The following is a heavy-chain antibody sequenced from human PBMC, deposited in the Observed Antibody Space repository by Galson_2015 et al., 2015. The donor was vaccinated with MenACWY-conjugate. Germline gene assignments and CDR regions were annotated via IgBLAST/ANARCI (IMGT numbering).Heavy chain of an antibody. J-gene: IGHJ3*02. Sequence: SETLSLTCTVSGGSISSSSYYWGWIRQPPGKGLEWIGSIYYSGSTYYNPSLKSRVTISVDTSKNQFSLKLSSVTAADTAVYYCARHHATIVVVPAAPQFAFEIWGQGTMVTVSS. V-gene: IGHV4-39*01. CDR2: IYYSGST. CDR3: ARHHATIVVVPAAPQFAFEI. CDR1: GGSISSSSYY. D-gene: IGHD2-2*01.